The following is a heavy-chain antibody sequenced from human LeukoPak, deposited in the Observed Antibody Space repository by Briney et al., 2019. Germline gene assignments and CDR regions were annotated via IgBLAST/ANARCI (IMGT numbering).Heavy chain of an antibody. Sequence: PGGSLRLSCAASGFTVSSNYMSWVRQAPGKGLEWVSVIYSGGSTYYADSVKGRFTISRDNSKNTLYLQMNSLRAEDTAVYYCARDRANYYGSGSHFHWGQGTLVTVSS. D-gene: IGHD3-10*01. CDR3: ARDRANYYGSGSHFH. V-gene: IGHV3-53*01. CDR1: GFTVSSNY. J-gene: IGHJ4*02. CDR2: IYSGGST.